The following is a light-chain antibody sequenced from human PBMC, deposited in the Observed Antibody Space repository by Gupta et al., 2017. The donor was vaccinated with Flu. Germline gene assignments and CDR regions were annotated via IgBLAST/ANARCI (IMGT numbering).Light chain of an antibody. CDR3: CSYAGINTFV. Sequence: SAMPQPATVSGSPGQSITISCTGTSSDVGNYNLVYWYQHVPGKAPKPKIYEGARGPSGGASRFSGSKAGNTASLTISGRQAEDEADYYCCSYAGINTFVFGGGTKVTVL. V-gene: IGLV2-23*03. CDR1: SSDVGNYNL. J-gene: IGLJ2*01. CDR2: EGA.